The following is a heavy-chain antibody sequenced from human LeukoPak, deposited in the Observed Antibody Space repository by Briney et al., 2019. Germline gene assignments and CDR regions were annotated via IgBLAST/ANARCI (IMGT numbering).Heavy chain of an antibody. V-gene: IGHV3-7*01. CDR1: GFTFSNYW. Sequence: GGSLRLSCAASGFTFSNYWMSWVHQAPGKGLEWVANIKQDGSEKYYVDSVKGRFTISRDNAKNSLYVQMNSLRAEDTAVYYCARLRGLYSDTNRYQTALDCWGQGTLVTVSS. CDR2: IKQDGSEK. CDR3: ARLRGLYSDTNRYQTALDC. J-gene: IGHJ4*02. D-gene: IGHD1-26*01.